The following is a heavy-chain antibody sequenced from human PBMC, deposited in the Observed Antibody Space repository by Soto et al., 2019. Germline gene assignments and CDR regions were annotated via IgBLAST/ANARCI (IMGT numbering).Heavy chain of an antibody. CDR2: IYYSGST. V-gene: IGHV4-61*01. CDR1: GGSVSSGSYY. Sequence: QVQLQESGPGLVKPSETLSLTCTVSGGSVSSGSYYWSWIRQPPGKGLEWIGYIYYSGSTNYNPSLKSRVTISVDTSKNQFSLKLSSVTAADTAVYYCARVAGVLVWFDPWGQGTLVTVFS. D-gene: IGHD6-19*01. CDR3: ARVAGVLVWFDP. J-gene: IGHJ5*02.